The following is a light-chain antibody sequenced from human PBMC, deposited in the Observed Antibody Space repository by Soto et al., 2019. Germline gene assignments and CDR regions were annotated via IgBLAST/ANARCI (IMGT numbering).Light chain of an antibody. Sequence: DIKMTQSPSTLSASVGDRVTITCRASQSISSWLAWYQQKPGKAPKLLIYKASSLESGVPSRFSGSRSWTEFTLSISSRQPDAFATYYSRQYNSSPTPFGGGTKGDMK. CDR1: QSISSW. V-gene: IGKV1-5*03. CDR3: RQYNSSPTP. CDR2: KAS. J-gene: IGKJ4*01.